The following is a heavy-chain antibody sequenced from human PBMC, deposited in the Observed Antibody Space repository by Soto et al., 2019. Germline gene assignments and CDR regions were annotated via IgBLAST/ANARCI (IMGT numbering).Heavy chain of an antibody. D-gene: IGHD2-2*01. V-gene: IGHV1-69*04. CDR1: GGTFSSYT. Sequence: ASVKVSCKASGGTFSSYTISWVRQAPGQGLEWMGRIIPILGIANYAQKFQGRVTITADKSTSTAYMELSSLRSEDTAVYYCAREERYQLLPNWFDPWGQGTLVTVSS. CDR3: AREERYQLLPNWFDP. CDR2: IIPILGIA. J-gene: IGHJ5*02.